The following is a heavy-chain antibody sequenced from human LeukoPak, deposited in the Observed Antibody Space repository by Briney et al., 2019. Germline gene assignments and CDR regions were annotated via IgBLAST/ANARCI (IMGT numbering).Heavy chain of an antibody. CDR3: AKDTYYYDSSGYYPFDY. CDR1: GFTLSSYA. CDR2: ISGSGGST. Sequence: GGSLRLSCAASGFTLSSYAMSWVRQAPGKGLEWVSAISGSGGSTYYADSVKGRFTISRDNSKNTLYLQMNSLRAEDTAVYYCAKDTYYYDSSGYYPFDYWGQGTLVTVSS. D-gene: IGHD3-22*01. V-gene: IGHV3-23*01. J-gene: IGHJ4*02.